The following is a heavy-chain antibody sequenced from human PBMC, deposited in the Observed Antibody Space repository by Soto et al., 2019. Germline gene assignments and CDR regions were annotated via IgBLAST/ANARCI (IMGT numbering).Heavy chain of an antibody. V-gene: IGHV1-18*01. CDR1: GYTFTSYG. D-gene: IGHD3-9*01. J-gene: IGHJ4*02. CDR2: ISAYNGNT. CDR3: ARVTVNNVLAGPFDY. Sequence: GASVKVSCKASGYTFTSYGISWMRQAPGQGLEWMGWISAYNGNTNYAQNLQGRVTMTSDTSTSTVFMELSSLRSDDTAVYYCARVTVNNVLAGPFDYWGQGTLVTVSS.